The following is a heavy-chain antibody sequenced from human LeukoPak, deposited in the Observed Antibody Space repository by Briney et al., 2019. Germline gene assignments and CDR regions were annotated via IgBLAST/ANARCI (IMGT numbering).Heavy chain of an antibody. CDR1: GGSFSGYY. Sequence: PSETLSLTCAVYGGSFSGYYWSWIRQPPGKGLEWIGEINHSGSTNYNPSLKSRVTISVDTSKNQFSLKLSSVTAADTAVYYCARQGALSPFDDWGQGTLVTVSS. CDR3: ARQGALSPFDD. CDR2: INHSGST. D-gene: IGHD3-16*01. V-gene: IGHV4-34*01. J-gene: IGHJ4*02.